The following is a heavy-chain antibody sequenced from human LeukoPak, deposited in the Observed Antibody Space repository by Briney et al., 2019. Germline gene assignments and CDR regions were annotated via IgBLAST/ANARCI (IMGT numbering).Heavy chain of an antibody. Sequence: GSLRLSCAASGFTFSSYTMSWVRQAPGKGLEWVSAISHTSEYTYHADSVKGRFTISRDNSKNTLYLRMNSLRAEDTAMYYCAKGSSAGRPYYFDYWGQGTLVTVSS. CDR2: ISHTSEYT. CDR1: GFTFSSYT. J-gene: IGHJ4*02. D-gene: IGHD3-10*01. V-gene: IGHV3-23*01. CDR3: AKGSSAGRPYYFDY.